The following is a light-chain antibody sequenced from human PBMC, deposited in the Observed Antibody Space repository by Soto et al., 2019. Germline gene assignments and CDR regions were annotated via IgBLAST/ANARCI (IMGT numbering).Light chain of an antibody. J-gene: IGKJ2*01. V-gene: IGKV1-5*03. CDR3: QQYDSNPYT. CDR1: QSMSRW. Sequence: DIQMTQSPSALSASVGDRVSITCRASQSMSRWLAWYQQKPGKAPKLLIYKASSLETGVPSRFSGSGSGTDFTLTIKSLQPEDSATYYCQQYDSNPYTFGQGTKVEIK. CDR2: KAS.